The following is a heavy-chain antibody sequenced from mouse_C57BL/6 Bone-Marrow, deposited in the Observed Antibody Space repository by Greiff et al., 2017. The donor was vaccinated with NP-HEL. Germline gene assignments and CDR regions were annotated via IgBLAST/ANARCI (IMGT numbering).Heavy chain of an antibody. CDR2: IYPGDGDT. CDR1: GYAFSSSW. D-gene: IGHD2-4*01. V-gene: IGHV1-82*01. Sequence: QVQLKQSGPELVKPGASVTISCKASGYAFSSSWLNWVKQRPGKGLEWIGRIYPGDGDTNYNGKLKGKAKLTADKSSSTAYMQLSSLTSEYSAVYFCARRDYDYLAYWGQGTLVTVSA. CDR3: ARRDYDYLAY. J-gene: IGHJ3*01.